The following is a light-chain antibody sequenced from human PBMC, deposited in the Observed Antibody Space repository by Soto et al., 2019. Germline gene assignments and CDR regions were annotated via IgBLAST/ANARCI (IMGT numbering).Light chain of an antibody. V-gene: IGLV1-44*01. CDR1: NSNIGSNH. CDR2: GNN. Sequence: QSVLTQPPSASGTPGQRGAISCSGSNSNIGSNHVHWYQQLPGTAPKLLFYGNNQRPSGVPDRFSGSRSGTSAALAISGLQSEDEADYYCAAWDDSLNGHVVFGGGTKLTVL. CDR3: AAWDDSLNGHVV. J-gene: IGLJ2*01.